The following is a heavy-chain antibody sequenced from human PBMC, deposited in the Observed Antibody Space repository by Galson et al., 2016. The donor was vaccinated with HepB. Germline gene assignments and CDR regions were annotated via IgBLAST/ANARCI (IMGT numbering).Heavy chain of an antibody. CDR2: FDPEDGET. CDR1: GYTFTSYY. V-gene: IGHV1-24*01. Sequence: SVKVSCKASGYTFTSYYIHWVRQAPGKGLEWMGGFDPEDGETIYAQKFQGRVTMTEDTSTDTAYMELSSLRSEDTAVYYCATGPVSFDYWGQGTLVTVSS. CDR3: ATGPVSFDY. J-gene: IGHJ4*02.